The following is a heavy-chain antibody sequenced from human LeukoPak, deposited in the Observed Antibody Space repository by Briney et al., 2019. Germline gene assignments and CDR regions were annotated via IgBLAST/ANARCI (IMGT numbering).Heavy chain of an antibody. CDR1: GFSFGNYA. Sequence: PGGSLRLSCTTSGFSFGNYALTWVRQAPGKGLEWVGFIRIKTYGGATEYAASVKGRFTISRDDSKSIAYLQMDSLKTQDTTVYHCTGAPGDGFHPGGYYIDYWGQGTLVAVSS. D-gene: IGHD5-24*01. CDR3: TGAPGDGFHPGGYYIDY. J-gene: IGHJ4*02. V-gene: IGHV3-49*04. CDR2: IRIKTYGGAT.